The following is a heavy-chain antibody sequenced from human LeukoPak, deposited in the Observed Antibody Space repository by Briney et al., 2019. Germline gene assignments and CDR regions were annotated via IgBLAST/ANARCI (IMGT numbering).Heavy chain of an antibody. CDR2: ISSSSGYI. Sequence: SGGSLRLSCAASGFTFSSYSMNWVRQAPGKGLEWVSSISSSSGYIYYADSVKGRFTISRDNAKNSLYLQMNSLRAEDTAVYYCARGGDGGDYDILTGYYMDVWGKGTTVTVSS. D-gene: IGHD3-9*01. J-gene: IGHJ6*03. CDR3: ARGGDGGDYDILTGYYMDV. CDR1: GFTFSSYS. V-gene: IGHV3-21*01.